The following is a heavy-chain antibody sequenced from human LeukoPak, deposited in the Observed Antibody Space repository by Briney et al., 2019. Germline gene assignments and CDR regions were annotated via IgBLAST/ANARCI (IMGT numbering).Heavy chain of an antibody. CDR2: ISGSGGST. CDR3: AKDRPPQVGEIVVVGYGMDV. CDR1: GFTFSDYY. D-gene: IGHD3-22*01. V-gene: IGHV3-23*01. Sequence: QTGGSLRLSCAASGFTFSDYYMSWIRQAPGKGLEWVSAISGSGGSTYYADSVKGRFTISRDNSKNTLYLQMNSLRAEDTAVYYCAKDRPPQVGEIVVVGYGMDVWGQGTTVTVSS. J-gene: IGHJ6*02.